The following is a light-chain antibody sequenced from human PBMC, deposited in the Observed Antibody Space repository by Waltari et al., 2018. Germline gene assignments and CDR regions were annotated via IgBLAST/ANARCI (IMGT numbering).Light chain of an antibody. CDR1: QSISNN. CDR2: GAS. V-gene: IGKV3-15*01. Sequence: EIVMTPSPATLSVSPGERASLSCRASQSISNNLAWYQQKPGQAPRLLISGASTRATGIPARFSCTGSATEFTLTISSLQSEDFAVYYCQHYNNWPMYTFGQGTKLEMK. J-gene: IGKJ2*01. CDR3: QHYNNWPMYT.